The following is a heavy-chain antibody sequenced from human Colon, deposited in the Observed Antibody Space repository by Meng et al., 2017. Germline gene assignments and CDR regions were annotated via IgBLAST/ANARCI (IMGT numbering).Heavy chain of an antibody. D-gene: IGHD6-6*01. V-gene: IGHV1-46*01. CDR2: ITPSNGDT. J-gene: IGHJ4*02. Sequence: QGRLVQSGAEVKKPGAALKVSCVASGYIFTNHHLHWVRQAPGQGLEWMGIITPSNGDTGYAQKFQGRVSMTRDTSTSTVYMELSGLTSEDTAMYYCAREGAASARFFDKWGQGTLVTVSS. CDR1: GYIFTNHH. CDR3: AREGAASARFFDK.